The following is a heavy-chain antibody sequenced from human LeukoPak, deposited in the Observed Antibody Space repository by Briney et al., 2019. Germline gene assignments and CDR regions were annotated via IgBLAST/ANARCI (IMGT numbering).Heavy chain of an antibody. J-gene: IGHJ4*02. D-gene: IGHD1-1*01. Sequence: GGSLRLSCAASGFTFDDYAMHWVRQAPGKGLEWVSGISWNSGSIGYADSVKGRFTISRDNAKNSLYLQMNSLRAEDTALYYCARDPLGTRPGFDYWGQGTLVTVSS. CDR3: ARDPLGTRPGFDY. V-gene: IGHV3-9*01. CDR1: GFTFDDYA. CDR2: ISWNSGSI.